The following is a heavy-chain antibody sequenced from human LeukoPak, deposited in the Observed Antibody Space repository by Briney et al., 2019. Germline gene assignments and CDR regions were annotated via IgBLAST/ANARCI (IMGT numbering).Heavy chain of an antibody. J-gene: IGHJ3*02. V-gene: IGHV3-23*01. Sequence: GGSLRLSCAASGFTFSSSYGMSWVRQAPGKGLEWVSGVGGDARRTYYADSVKGRFTIDRDNSKNTLYLQMNSLGAEDTAVYYCTAADDAYGDYVGGYDAFDIWGQGTLVTVSS. CDR1: GFTFSSSYG. CDR3: TAADDAYGDYVGGYDAFDI. CDR2: VGGDARRT. D-gene: IGHD4-17*01.